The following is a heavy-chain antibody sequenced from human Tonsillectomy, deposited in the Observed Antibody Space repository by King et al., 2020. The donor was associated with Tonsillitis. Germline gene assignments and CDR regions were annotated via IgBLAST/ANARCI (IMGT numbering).Heavy chain of an antibody. CDR1: GFTFSSYG. J-gene: IGHJ5*02. V-gene: IGHV3-30*02. CDR3: AKDYTHGTVGIGGDWFDP. D-gene: IGHD4-23*01. Sequence: VQLVESGGGVVQPGGSLRLSCAASGFTFSSYGMHWVRQAPGKGLEWVAFIRYDGSNKYYADSVKGRFTISRDNSKNTLYLQMNSLRAEDTAVYYCAKDYTHGTVGIGGDWFDPWGQGTLVTGSS. CDR2: IRYDGSNK.